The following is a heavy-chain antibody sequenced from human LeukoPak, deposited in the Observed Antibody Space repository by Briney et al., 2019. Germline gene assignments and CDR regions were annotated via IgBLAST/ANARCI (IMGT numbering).Heavy chain of an antibody. Sequence: GGSLRLSCAASGFTFNNNATYWVRQAPGKGLEWVAGIFGSGGSAHYADSVKGRFTIFRDNSKNTVYLQMNSLRAEDTAVYYCGKTTVGYSSGRYPGWPVDCWGQGTLVTVSS. CDR1: GFTFNNNA. J-gene: IGHJ4*02. CDR3: GKTTVGYSSGRYPGWPVDC. CDR2: IFGSGGSA. V-gene: IGHV3-23*01. D-gene: IGHD6-19*01.